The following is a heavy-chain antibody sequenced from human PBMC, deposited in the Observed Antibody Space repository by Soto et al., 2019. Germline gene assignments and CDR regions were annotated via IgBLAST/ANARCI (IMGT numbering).Heavy chain of an antibody. CDR3: AKVKYDSSGYYRNFDY. CDR1: GGTFSSYA. V-gene: IGHV1-69*01. Sequence: QVQLVQSGADVKKPGSSVKVSCKASGGTFSSYAISWVRQAPGQGLEWVGGIIPRFGTANYAQKFQGRVTITADESTSTAYMEPSSLRSEDTAMYYCAKVKYDSSGYYRNFDYWGQGTLVTVSS. CDR2: IIPRFGTA. D-gene: IGHD3-22*01. J-gene: IGHJ4*02.